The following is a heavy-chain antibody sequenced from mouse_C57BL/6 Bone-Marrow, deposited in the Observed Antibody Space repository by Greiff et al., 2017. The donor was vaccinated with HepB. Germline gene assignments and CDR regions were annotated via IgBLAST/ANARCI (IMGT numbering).Heavy chain of an antibody. CDR3: TPLLLPPFAY. D-gene: IGHD1-1*01. CDR1: GFNIKDYY. CDR2: IDPEDGDT. V-gene: IGHV14-1*01. J-gene: IGHJ3*01. Sequence: VHVKQSGAELVRPGASVKLSCTASGFNIKDYYMHWVKQRPEQGLEWIGRIDPEDGDTEYAPKFQGKATMTADTSSNTAYLQLSSLTSADTAVYYCTPLLLPPFAYWGQGTLVTVSA.